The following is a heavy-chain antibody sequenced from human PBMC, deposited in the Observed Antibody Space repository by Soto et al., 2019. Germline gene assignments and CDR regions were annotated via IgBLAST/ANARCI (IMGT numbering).Heavy chain of an antibody. CDR3: ARDTLGRGWYPKGVSGNYYGMDV. J-gene: IGHJ6*02. Sequence: SETLSLTCTVSGGSISSYYWSWIRQPPGKGLEWIGYIYYSGSTNYNPSLKSRVTISVDTSKNQFSLKLSSVTAADTAVYYCARDTLGRGWYPKGVSGNYYGMDVWGQGTTVTVSS. CDR1: GGSISSYY. V-gene: IGHV4-59*01. CDR2: IYYSGST. D-gene: IGHD6-19*01.